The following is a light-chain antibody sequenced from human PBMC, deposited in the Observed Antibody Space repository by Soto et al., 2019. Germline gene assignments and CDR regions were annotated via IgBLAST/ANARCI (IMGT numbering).Light chain of an antibody. CDR2: ETS. J-gene: IGKJ1*01. CDR3: QQYSTFWT. V-gene: IGKV1-5*03. Sequence: DIQMSQSPSTLSASVGDTVTISCRASRSLTRWLAWYQQKPGKAPELLIYETSILQSGLPSRFSAGGSGTDFTLTISGLQPDDIATYYGQQYSTFWTFGQGTRV. CDR1: RSLTRW.